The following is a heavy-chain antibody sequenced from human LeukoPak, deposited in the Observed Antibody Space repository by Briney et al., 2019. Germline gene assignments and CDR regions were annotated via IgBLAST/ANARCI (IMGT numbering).Heavy chain of an antibody. J-gene: IGHJ6*02. CDR3: ARDLYYYDSSGYYPTYGMDV. D-gene: IGHD3-22*01. V-gene: IGHV1-2*02. CDR2: INPNSGGT. Sequence: ASVKVSCKASGYTFTGYYMHWVRQAPGQGLEWMGWINPNSGGTNYAQKFQGRVTMTRDTSISTAYMELSGLRSDDTAVYYCARDLYYYDSSGYYPTYGMDVWGQGTTVTVSS. CDR1: GYTFTGYY.